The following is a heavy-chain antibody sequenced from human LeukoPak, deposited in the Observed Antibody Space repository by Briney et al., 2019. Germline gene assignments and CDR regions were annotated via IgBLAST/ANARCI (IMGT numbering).Heavy chain of an antibody. Sequence: SETLSLTCAVSGGSISSGGYSWSWIRQPPGKGLEWIGEINHSGSTNYNPSLKSRVTISVDTSKNQFSLKLSSVTAADTAVYYCARGWYSSSWYYWGQGTLVTVSS. V-gene: IGHV4-34*01. J-gene: IGHJ4*02. CDR1: GGSISSGGYS. D-gene: IGHD6-13*01. CDR3: ARGWYSSSWYY. CDR2: INHSGST.